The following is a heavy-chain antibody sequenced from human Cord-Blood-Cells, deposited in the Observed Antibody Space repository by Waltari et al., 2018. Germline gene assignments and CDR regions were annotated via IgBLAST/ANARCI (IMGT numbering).Heavy chain of an antibody. CDR1: GYPFTSYG. Sequence: QVQLVQSGAEVKKPGASVKVSCKASGYPFTSYGISWVRQDPGQGLEWMGWISAYNGNTNYAQKLQGRVTMTTDTSTITAYMELRSLRSDDTAVYYCARVLRFLEWSKVLYGMDVWGQGTTVTVSS. D-gene: IGHD3-3*01. J-gene: IGHJ6*02. CDR2: ISAYNGNT. CDR3: ARVLRFLEWSKVLYGMDV. V-gene: IGHV1-18*01.